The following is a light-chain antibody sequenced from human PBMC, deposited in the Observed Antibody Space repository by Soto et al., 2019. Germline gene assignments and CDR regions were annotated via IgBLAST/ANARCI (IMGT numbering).Light chain of an antibody. CDR1: QSVSRY. CDR2: DAS. V-gene: IGKV3-11*01. J-gene: IGKJ1*01. Sequence: EIVLTQSPATLSLSPGERATLSCRASQSVSRYLAWYQQKPGQAPRLLIYDASNRATGIPARFSGSGSGTDFTLTISSLQSEDFAVYYCQQYNNWPWTFGQGTKVDI. CDR3: QQYNNWPWT.